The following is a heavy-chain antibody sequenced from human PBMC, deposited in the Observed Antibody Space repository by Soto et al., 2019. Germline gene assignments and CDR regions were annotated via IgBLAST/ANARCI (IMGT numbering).Heavy chain of an antibody. CDR3: ARDSVESDGYYYYGMDV. J-gene: IGHJ6*02. Sequence: SVKVSCKASGGTFSSYAISWVRQAPGQGLEWMGGIIPIFGTANYAQKFQGRVTITADESTSTAYMELSSLRSEDTAVYYCARDSVESDGYYYYGMDVWGQGTTVTVSS. CDR2: IIPIFGTA. D-gene: IGHD2-15*01. V-gene: IGHV1-69*13. CDR1: GGTFSSYA.